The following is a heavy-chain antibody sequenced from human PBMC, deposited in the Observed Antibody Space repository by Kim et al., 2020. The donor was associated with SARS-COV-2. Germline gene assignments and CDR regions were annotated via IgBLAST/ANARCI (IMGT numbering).Heavy chain of an antibody. D-gene: IGHD3-22*01. CDR3: ARGGEYDSSGPWVGAFDI. CDR2: IYSGGST. J-gene: IGHJ3*02. Sequence: GGSLRLSCAASGFTVSSNYMSWVRQAPGKGLEWVSVIYSGGSTYYADSVKGRFTISRDNSKNTLYLQMNSLRAEDTAVYYCARGGEYDSSGPWVGAFDIWGQGTMVTVSS. V-gene: IGHV3-66*02. CDR1: GFTVSSNY.